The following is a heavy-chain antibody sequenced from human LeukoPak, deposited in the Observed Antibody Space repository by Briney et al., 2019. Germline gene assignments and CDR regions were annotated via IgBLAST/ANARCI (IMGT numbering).Heavy chain of an antibody. Sequence: ASVKVSCKASGYTFTSYYMHWVRQAPGQGLEWMGIINPSGGSTSYAQKFQGRVTMTRDTSTSTVYMELSSLRSKDTAVYYCARADPADYFDYWGQGTLVTVSS. CDR3: ARADPADYFDY. CDR2: INPSGGST. V-gene: IGHV1-46*01. CDR1: GYTFTSYY. J-gene: IGHJ4*02.